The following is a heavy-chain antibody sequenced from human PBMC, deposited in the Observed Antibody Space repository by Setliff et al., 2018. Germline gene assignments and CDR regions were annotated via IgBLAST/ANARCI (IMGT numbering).Heavy chain of an antibody. CDR3: ARDMGQPYYFES. Sequence: SETLSLTCTVSGGSISSSSHYWGWIRQPPGKGLEWIGSIYYTGSTYYNPPLKSRVTMSVDTSKRQFSLKLGPATAADTAVYYCARDMGQPYYFESWGLGTLVTVSS. CDR1: GGSISSSSHY. D-gene: IGHD1-1*01. J-gene: IGHJ4*02. CDR2: IYYTGST. V-gene: IGHV4-39*07.